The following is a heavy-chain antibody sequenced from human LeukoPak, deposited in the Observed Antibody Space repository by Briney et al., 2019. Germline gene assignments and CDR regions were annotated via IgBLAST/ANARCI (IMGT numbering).Heavy chain of an antibody. CDR2: FDPEDGET. D-gene: IGHD3-22*01. J-gene: IGHJ4*02. CDR1: GYTLTELS. V-gene: IGHV1-24*01. Sequence: ASVKVSCKVSGYTLTELSMHWVRQAPGKGLEWMGGFDPEDGETIYAQKFQGRVTMTEDTSTDTAYMELSSLRAEDTALYHCARVLPNYDSSGYPDYWGQGTLVTVSS. CDR3: ARVLPNYDSSGYPDY.